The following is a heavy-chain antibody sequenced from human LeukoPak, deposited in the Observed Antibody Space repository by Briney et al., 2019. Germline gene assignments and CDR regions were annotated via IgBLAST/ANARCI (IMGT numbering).Heavy chain of an antibody. CDR2: IRYDGSNK. D-gene: IGHD1-14*01. J-gene: IGHJ3*02. Sequence: GGSLRLSCAASGFTFSSYGMHWVRQAPGKGLEWVAFIRYDGSNKYYSDSVKGRFTISRDNSKDTLYLQMNSLRAEDTAVYYCAKDISPKRTGAFDIWGQGTMVTVSS. V-gene: IGHV3-30*02. CDR3: AKDISPKRTGAFDI. CDR1: GFTFSSYG.